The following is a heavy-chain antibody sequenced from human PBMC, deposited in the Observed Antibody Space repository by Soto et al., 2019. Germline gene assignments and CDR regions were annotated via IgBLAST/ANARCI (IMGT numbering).Heavy chain of an antibody. D-gene: IGHD1-1*01. CDR3: AKDLYESLLEPLDYYYGMDV. V-gene: IGHV3-23*01. J-gene: IGHJ6*02. CDR1: GFTFSSYA. CDR2: ISGSGGST. Sequence: GGSLRLSCAASGFTFSSYAMSWVRQAPGKGLEWVSAISGSGGSTYYADSVKGRFTISRDNSKNTLYLQMNSLRAEDTAVYYCAKDLYESLLEPLDYYYGMDVWGQGTTVTVSS.